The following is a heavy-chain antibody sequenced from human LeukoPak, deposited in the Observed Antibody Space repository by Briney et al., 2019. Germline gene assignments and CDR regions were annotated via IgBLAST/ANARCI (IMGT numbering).Heavy chain of an antibody. Sequence: SETLSLTCAVYGGSFSGYYWSWIRQPPGKGLEWIGEINHSGSTNYNPSLKSRVTILVDTSKNQFSLKLSSVTAADTAVYYCARGYSSMDVWGKGTTVTVSS. V-gene: IGHV4-34*01. CDR3: ARGYSSMDV. CDR2: INHSGST. CDR1: GGSFSGYY. D-gene: IGHD6-13*01. J-gene: IGHJ6*03.